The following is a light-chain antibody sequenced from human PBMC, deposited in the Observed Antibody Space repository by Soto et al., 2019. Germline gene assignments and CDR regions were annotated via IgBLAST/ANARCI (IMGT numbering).Light chain of an antibody. CDR2: GAS. J-gene: IGKJ1*01. V-gene: IGKV3-15*01. CDR3: QQYSDWWT. CDR1: QSGGSK. Sequence: EIVMTQSPATLSVSPGKRATLSCRASQSGGSKLAWYQQKVGQAPRLLMYGASTRAIGIPARFSGSGSGTEFTLTISSLQSEDFAVYYCQQYSDWWTFGQGTKVEI.